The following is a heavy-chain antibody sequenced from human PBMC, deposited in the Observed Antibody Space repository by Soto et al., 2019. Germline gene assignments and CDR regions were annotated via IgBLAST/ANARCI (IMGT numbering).Heavy chain of an antibody. CDR2: IYYSGST. D-gene: IGHD6-6*01. CDR1: GGSISSYY. CDR3: ARGTAREYSSSCFDY. V-gene: IGHV4-59*12. Sequence: PSETLSLTCTVSGGSISSYYWSWIRQPPGKGLEWIGYIYYSGSTNYNPSLKSRVTISVDTSKNQFSLKLSSVTAADTAVYYCARGTAREYSSSCFDYWGQGTLVTVSS. J-gene: IGHJ4*02.